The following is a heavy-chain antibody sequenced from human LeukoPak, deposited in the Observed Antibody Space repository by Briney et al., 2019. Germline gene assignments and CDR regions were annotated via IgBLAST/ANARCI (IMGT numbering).Heavy chain of an antibody. CDR1: GYTFNSYY. V-gene: IGHV1-46*02. Sequence: ASVKVSCKASGYTFNSYYMHWVRQAPGQGLEGMGIINPSGGSTSYAQKFQGRVTMTRDMSTSTVYMELSSLRSEDTAVYYCARGAYCGGDCYSWYFDYWGQGTLVTVSS. CDR3: ARGAYCGGDCYSWYFDY. J-gene: IGHJ4*02. D-gene: IGHD2-21*02. CDR2: INPSGGST.